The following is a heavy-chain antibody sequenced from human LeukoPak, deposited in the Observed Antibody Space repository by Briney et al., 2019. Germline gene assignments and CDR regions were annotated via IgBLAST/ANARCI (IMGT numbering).Heavy chain of an antibody. Sequence: ASVKVSCKASGGTFSSYAISWVRQAPGQGLEWMGGIIPIFGTANYAQKFQGRVTITADESTSTAYMELSSLRSEDTAVYYCARELYSSSWYQRAPFDYWGQGTLVTVSS. CDR3: ARELYSSSWYQRAPFDY. CDR1: GGTFSSYA. D-gene: IGHD6-13*01. CDR2: IIPIFGTA. J-gene: IGHJ4*02. V-gene: IGHV1-69*13.